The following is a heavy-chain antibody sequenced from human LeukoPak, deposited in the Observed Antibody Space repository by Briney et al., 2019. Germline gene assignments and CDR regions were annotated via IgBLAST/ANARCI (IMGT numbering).Heavy chain of an antibody. D-gene: IGHD3-22*01. J-gene: IGHJ4*02. Sequence: GGXLRLSCAASGFTFSSYGMHWVGQAPGKGVEGVAFIRYDGRNKYYADSVKGRFTISRDNYKNTLYLQMNSLRAEVTAVYYCAKDLTGFYSSGYVFGYWGQGTLVTVSS. V-gene: IGHV3-30*02. CDR2: IRYDGRNK. CDR3: AKDLTGFYSSGYVFGY. CDR1: GFTFSSYG.